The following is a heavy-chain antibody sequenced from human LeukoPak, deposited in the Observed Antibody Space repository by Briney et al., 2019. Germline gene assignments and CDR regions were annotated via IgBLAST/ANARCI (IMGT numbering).Heavy chain of an antibody. J-gene: IGHJ4*02. Sequence: PRGSLRLSCAGSGFIFENYWMSWVRQAPGKGLEWVASIKQDESKRFFVDSVKGRFTISRDNAKNSLYLQMNSLRAEDTAVYYCARTGTTLDYWGQGTLVTVSS. CDR3: ARTGTTLDY. CDR2: IKQDESKR. D-gene: IGHD1-7*01. CDR1: GFIFENYW. V-gene: IGHV3-7*01.